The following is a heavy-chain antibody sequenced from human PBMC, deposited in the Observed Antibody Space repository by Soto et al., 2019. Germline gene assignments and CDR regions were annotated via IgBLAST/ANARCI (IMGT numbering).Heavy chain of an antibody. Sequence: ASAKVSCKASGYTFTSYDINWVRQATGQGLEWMGWMNPNSGNTGYAQKFQGRVTMTRNTSISTAYMELSSLRSEDTAVYYCAARRVTTVKRFLYYYMDVWGKGTTVTVSS. CDR2: MNPNSGNT. D-gene: IGHD4-17*01. V-gene: IGHV1-8*01. CDR1: GYTFTSYD. J-gene: IGHJ6*03. CDR3: AARRVTTVKRFLYYYMDV.